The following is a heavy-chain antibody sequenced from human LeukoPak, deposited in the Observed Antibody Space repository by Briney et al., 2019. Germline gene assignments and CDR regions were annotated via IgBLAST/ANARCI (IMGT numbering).Heavy chain of an antibody. Sequence: KPSETLSLTCTVSGGSISTYYWSWIRQPPGEGLEWIGYIYYSGNTNYNPSLKTRVTISIDTSKNQFSLRLRSVTAADTAVYYCARVGEGCFDHWGQGTLATVSS. CDR1: GGSISTYY. V-gene: IGHV4-59*01. CDR3: ARVGEGCFDH. CDR2: IYYSGNT. J-gene: IGHJ4*02.